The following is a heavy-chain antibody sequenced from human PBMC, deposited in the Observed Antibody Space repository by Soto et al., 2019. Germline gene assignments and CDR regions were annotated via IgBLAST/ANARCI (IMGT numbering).Heavy chain of an antibody. CDR3: TTLSYLYYDGMDV. CDR1: GFTFSNAW. CDR2: IKSKVDGGTA. D-gene: IGHD2-2*01. J-gene: IGHJ6*02. V-gene: IGHV3-15*01. Sequence: EVQLVESGGGLVKPGGSLRLSCAASGFTFSNAWMNWVRQGPGKGLEWLGRIKSKVDGGTADYGAATKGRFNISRDDLTNMLYLQMNSLKPDDTAVYYCTTLSYLYYDGMDVWGQGTTVTVS.